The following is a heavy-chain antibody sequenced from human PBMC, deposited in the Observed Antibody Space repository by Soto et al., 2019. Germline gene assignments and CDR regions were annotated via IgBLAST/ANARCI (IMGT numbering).Heavy chain of an antibody. Sequence: ASVKVSCKASGYTFTSYDINWVRQATGQGLEWMGWMNPNSGNTGYAQKFQGRVTMTRNTSISTSYMELSSLRSEDTAVYYCARGYCTNGVCQRRGRYWFHPWG. D-gene: IGHD2-8*01. CDR1: GYTFTSYD. CDR3: ARGYCTNGVCQRRGRYWFHP. J-gene: IGHJ5*02. CDR2: MNPNSGNT. V-gene: IGHV1-8*01.